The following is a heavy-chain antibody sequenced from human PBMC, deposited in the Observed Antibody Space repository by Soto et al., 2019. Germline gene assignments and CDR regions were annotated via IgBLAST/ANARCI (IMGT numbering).Heavy chain of an antibody. D-gene: IGHD2-2*01. V-gene: IGHV1-2*04. CDR2: INPNSGGT. CDR1: GYTFTGYY. CDR3: ARDLNPTAPIVVVPAADYYYGMDV. J-gene: IGHJ6*02. Sequence: ASVKVSCKASGYTFTGYYMHWVRQAPGQGLEWMGWINPNSGGTNYAQKFQGWVTMTRDTSISTAYMELSRLRSDDTAVYYCARDLNPTAPIVVVPAADYYYGMDVWGQGTTVTVSS.